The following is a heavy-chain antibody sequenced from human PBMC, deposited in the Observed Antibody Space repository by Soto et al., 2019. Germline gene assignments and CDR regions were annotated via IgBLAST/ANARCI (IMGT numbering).Heavy chain of an antibody. Sequence: QVQLVQSGAEVKKPGSSVKVSCKASGGTFSSYAISWVRQAPGQGLEWMGGIIPIFGTANYAQKFQGRVTITADESTRTAYMELSSLRSEDTAVYYCARVEYSSSWYRVNWFDPWGQGTLVTVSS. V-gene: IGHV1-69*12. CDR3: ARVEYSSSWYRVNWFDP. D-gene: IGHD6-13*01. J-gene: IGHJ5*02. CDR1: GGTFSSYA. CDR2: IIPIFGTA.